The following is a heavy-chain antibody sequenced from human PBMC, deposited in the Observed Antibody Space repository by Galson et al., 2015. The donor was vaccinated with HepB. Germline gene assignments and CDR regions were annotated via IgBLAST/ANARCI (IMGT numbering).Heavy chain of an antibody. J-gene: IGHJ6*02. Sequence: QSGAEVKKPGESLKISCKGSGYRFTTYWIGWVRQMPGKGLAWMGIIYLGDSDTRYSPSFQGQVTISVDKSITTAYLQWSSLKASDTAMYYCATVWSSTNYAMDVWGQGTTVTVSS. CDR2: IYLGDSDT. CDR1: GYRFTTYW. V-gene: IGHV5-51*01. D-gene: IGHD3-3*01. CDR3: ATVWSSTNYAMDV.